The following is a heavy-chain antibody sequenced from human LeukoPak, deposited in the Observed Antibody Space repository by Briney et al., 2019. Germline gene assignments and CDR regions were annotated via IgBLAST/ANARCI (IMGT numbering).Heavy chain of an antibody. V-gene: IGHV1-2*02. CDR1: GYTFTGYY. CDR2: INPNSGGT. J-gene: IGHJ4*02. D-gene: IGHD1-26*01. CDR3: ARDSRTSGSYSSSVGY. Sequence: GASVKVSCKASGYTFTGYYMHWVRQAPGQGLEWMGWINPNSGGTNYAQKFQGRVTMTRDTSISTAYMELSRLRSDDTAVYYCARDSRTSGSYSSSVGYWGQGTLVTVSS.